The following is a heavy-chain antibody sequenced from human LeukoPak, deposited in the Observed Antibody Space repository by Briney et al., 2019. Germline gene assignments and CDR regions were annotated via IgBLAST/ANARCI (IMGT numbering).Heavy chain of an antibody. V-gene: IGHV3-30-3*01. CDR2: ISYDGSNK. CDR3: ARDLGDFWSGFLFDY. D-gene: IGHD3-3*01. CDR1: GFTFSSYA. Sequence: GGSLRLSCAASGFTFSSYAMHWVRQAPGKGLEWVAVISYDGSNKYYADSVKGRFTISRDNSKNTLYLQMNSLRAEDTAVYYCARDLGDFWSGFLFDYWGQGTLVTVSS. J-gene: IGHJ4*02.